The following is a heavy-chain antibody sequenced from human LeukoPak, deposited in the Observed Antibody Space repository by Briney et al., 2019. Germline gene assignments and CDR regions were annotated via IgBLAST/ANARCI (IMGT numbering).Heavy chain of an antibody. D-gene: IGHD6-13*01. Sequence: SETLSLTCTVSGGSIRSYYWSWIRQPPGKGLEWIGYIYTSGSTNYNPSLKSRVTISVDTSKNQFSLKLSSVTAADTAVYYCARQAAAGTSPFDYWGQGTLVTVSS. CDR3: ARQAAAGTSPFDY. CDR1: GGSIRSYY. V-gene: IGHV4-4*09. CDR2: IYTSGST. J-gene: IGHJ4*02.